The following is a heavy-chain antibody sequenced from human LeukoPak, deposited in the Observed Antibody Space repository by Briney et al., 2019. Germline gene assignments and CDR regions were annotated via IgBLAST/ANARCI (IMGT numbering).Heavy chain of an antibody. CDR2: IYHSGST. Sequence: SETLSLTCTVSGYSISSGYYWGWIRQPPGKGLEWIGSIYHSGSTYYNPSLKSRVTISVDTSKNQFSLKLSSVTAADTAVYYCMGSSGSPFDYWGQGTLVTVSS. V-gene: IGHV4-38-2*02. D-gene: IGHD3-22*01. CDR3: MGSSGSPFDY. J-gene: IGHJ4*02. CDR1: GYSISSGYY.